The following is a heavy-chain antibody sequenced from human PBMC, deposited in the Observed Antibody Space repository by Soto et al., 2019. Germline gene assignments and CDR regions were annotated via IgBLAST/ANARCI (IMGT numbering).Heavy chain of an antibody. D-gene: IGHD6-13*01. Sequence: PGGSLRLSCAASGFTLSGYAMDWVRQAPGKGLEYVSGISSNGVGTYYANSVQGRFTISRDNSKNTVYLQMNSLRPEGMAVYYCARDRTGYSSSWYTPEHFDYWGQGTLVTVSS. CDR1: GFTLSGYA. J-gene: IGHJ4*02. CDR3: ARDRTGYSSSWYTPEHFDY. V-gene: IGHV3-64*01. CDR2: ISSNGVGT.